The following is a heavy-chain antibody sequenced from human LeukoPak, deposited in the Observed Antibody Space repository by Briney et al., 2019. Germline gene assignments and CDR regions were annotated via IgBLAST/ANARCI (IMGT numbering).Heavy chain of an antibody. CDR3: ARVPASTVTTWLYYGMDV. Sequence: GGSLRLSCAASGFTFSSYAMHWVRQAPGKGLEWVAVISYDGSNKYYADSVKGRFTISRDNSKNTLYLQMNSLRAEDTAVYYCARVPASTVTTWLYYGMDVWGQGTTVTVSS. J-gene: IGHJ6*02. CDR1: GFTFSSYA. CDR2: ISYDGSNK. D-gene: IGHD4-17*01. V-gene: IGHV3-30-3*01.